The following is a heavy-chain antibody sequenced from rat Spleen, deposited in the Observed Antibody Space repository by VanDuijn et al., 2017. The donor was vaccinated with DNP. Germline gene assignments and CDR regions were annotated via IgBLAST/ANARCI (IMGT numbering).Heavy chain of an antibody. CDR2: ISNTGDNT. CDR1: GFIFFDYW. J-gene: IGHJ2*01. V-gene: IGHV5-31*01. Sequence: EVQLVESGGGLVQPGRSLKLSCAASGFIFFDYWMGWVRQAPGKGLEWVASISNTGDNTYYSDSVKGRFTISRDDAKHSLYLQMNSLRSEDTATYYCTRQLGLDYWGQGVMVTVSS. CDR3: TRQLGLDY. D-gene: IGHD1-10*01.